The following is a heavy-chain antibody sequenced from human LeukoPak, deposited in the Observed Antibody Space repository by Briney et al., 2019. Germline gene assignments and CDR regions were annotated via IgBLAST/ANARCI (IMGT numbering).Heavy chain of an antibody. V-gene: IGHV4-34*01. CDR2: INHSGST. D-gene: IGHD2-15*01. Sequence: PSETLSLTCAVYGGSFSGYYWSWIRQPPGKGLEWIGEINHSGSTNYNPSLKSRGTISVDTSKNQFSLKLSSVTAADTAVYYCARGLGYCSGGSCSNWGQGTLVTVSS. CDR3: ARGLGYCSGGSCSN. J-gene: IGHJ4*02. CDR1: GGSFSGYY.